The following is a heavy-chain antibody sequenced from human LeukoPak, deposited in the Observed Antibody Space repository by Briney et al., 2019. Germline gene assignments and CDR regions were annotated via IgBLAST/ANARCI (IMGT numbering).Heavy chain of an antibody. Sequence: SQTVSLICAISGGSVSSNSAAWNWIRQYPSRGLEWLGRTYYRSKWYNDYAVSVKSRITINPDTSKNQFSLQLNSVTPEDTAVYYCARECEYYWKYCWFAPWGQGCLVTVSS. V-gene: IGHV6-1*01. J-gene: IGHJ5*02. CDR3: ARECEYYWKYCWFAP. CDR2: TYYRSKWYN. D-gene: IGHD1-7*01. CDR1: GGSVSSNSAA.